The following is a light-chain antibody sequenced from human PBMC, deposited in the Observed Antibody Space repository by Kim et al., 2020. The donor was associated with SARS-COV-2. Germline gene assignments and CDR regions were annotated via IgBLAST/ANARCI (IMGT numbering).Light chain of an antibody. CDR1: TSNIGTYH. V-gene: IGLV1-47*01. Sequence: GPRVTISCSGSTSNIGTYHISWYQQLPGTAPKLLIFSTNQRPSGVADRFSGSKSGTSASLAISGLQSEDEAHYYCATWDDSLGGVLFGGGTQLTVL. CDR3: ATWDDSLGGVL. CDR2: STN. J-gene: IGLJ2*01.